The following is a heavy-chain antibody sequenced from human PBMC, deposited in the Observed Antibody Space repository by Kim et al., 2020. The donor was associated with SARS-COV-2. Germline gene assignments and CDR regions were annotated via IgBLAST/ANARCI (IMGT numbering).Heavy chain of an antibody. CDR2: INRSGST. CDR3: ARLHVGIIV. CDR1: GGSVSNNY. J-gene: IGHJ4*02. V-gene: IGHV4-34*01. Sequence: SETLSLTCGFYGGSVSNNYWSWIRQLPGMGLEWIGEINRSGSTDYNPSLESRVTISIDASKNQISLKLTSVTAADTAVYYCARLHVGIIVWGQGTLVTV. D-gene: IGHD1-26*01.